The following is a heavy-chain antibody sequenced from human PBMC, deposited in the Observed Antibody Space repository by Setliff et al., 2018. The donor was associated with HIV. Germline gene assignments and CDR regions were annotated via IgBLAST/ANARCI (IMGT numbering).Heavy chain of an antibody. CDR3: ARVRLRVPPSIFDY. CDR2: IHYNERT. V-gene: IGHV4-39*01. D-gene: IGHD2-2*01. CDR1: GGSASNSRYY. J-gene: IGHJ4*02. Sequence: KTSETLSLTCTVSGGSASNSRYYWAWIRQPPGKGLEYIGSIHYNERTYYNPSLKSRVAISIDTSKNQFSLNLTSVTAADTAVYYCARVRLRVPPSIFDYWGMGSLVTVSS.